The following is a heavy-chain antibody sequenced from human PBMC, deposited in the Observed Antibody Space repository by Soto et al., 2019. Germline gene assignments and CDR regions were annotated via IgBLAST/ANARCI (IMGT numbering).Heavy chain of an antibody. Sequence: GASVKVSCKASGYSFTRYGIGWARQAPGQGLEWMGWINAYNGNTNYAQSLQGRLTLTTDTSTTTAYMELRSLRSNDTAIYYCAMVDVYVTPSPQDVWGQGTTVTVSS. CDR2: INAYNGNT. V-gene: IGHV1-18*01. CDR1: GYSFTRYG. D-gene: IGHD3-16*01. J-gene: IGHJ6*02. CDR3: AMVDVYVTPSPQDV.